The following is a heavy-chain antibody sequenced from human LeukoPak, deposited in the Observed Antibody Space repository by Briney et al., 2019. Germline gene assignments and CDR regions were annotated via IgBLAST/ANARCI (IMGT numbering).Heavy chain of an antibody. D-gene: IGHD5-24*01. CDR3: TTGKRWLQSPTNY. CDR2: IKSKTDGGTT. V-gene: IGHV3-15*01. Sequence: PGGSLRLSCAASGFTFSNAWMSWVRLAPGKGLEWVGRIKSKTDGGTTDYAAPVKGRFTISRDDSKNTLYLQMNSLKTEDTAVYYCTTGKRWLQSPTNYWGQGTLVTVSS. J-gene: IGHJ4*02. CDR1: GFTFSNAW.